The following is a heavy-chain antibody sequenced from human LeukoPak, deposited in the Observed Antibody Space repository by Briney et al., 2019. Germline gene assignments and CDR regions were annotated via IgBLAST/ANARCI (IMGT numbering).Heavy chain of an antibody. CDR1: GGSFSGYY. J-gene: IGHJ4*02. Sequence: PSETLSLTCAVYGGSFSGYYCSWIRQPPGKGLEWIGEINQSGSTNYNPSLKSRVTISVDTSKNQFSLRLSSVTAADTAVYYRARGPRRGYSYGQHYYFDYWGQGTLVTVSS. CDR2: INQSGST. CDR3: ARGPRRGYSYGQHYYFDY. V-gene: IGHV4-34*01. D-gene: IGHD5-18*01.